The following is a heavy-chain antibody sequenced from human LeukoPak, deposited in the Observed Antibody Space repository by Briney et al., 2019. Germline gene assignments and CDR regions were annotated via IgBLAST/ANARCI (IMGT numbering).Heavy chain of an antibody. Sequence: PGGSLRLSCAASGFTFSSYAMSWVRQAPGKGLEWVSTISGSGGSTYYADSVKGRFTISRDNSKNTLYLQMNSLRAEDTAVYYCAKVFPYYESSGRYFDYWGQGTLVTVSS. CDR1: GFTFSSYA. CDR2: ISGSGGST. J-gene: IGHJ4*02. CDR3: AKVFPYYESSGRYFDY. V-gene: IGHV3-23*01. D-gene: IGHD3-22*01.